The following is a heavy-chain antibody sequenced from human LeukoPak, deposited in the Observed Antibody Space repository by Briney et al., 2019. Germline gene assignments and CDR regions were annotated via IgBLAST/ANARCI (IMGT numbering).Heavy chain of an antibody. J-gene: IGHJ4*02. CDR1: GFTFSSYW. CDR3: ARVKGEWEPSFDY. Sequence: QPGGSLRLSCAASGFTFSSYWMSWVRQAPGKGLEWVANIKQDGSEKYYVDSVKGRFTISRDNSKNTLYLQMNSLRAEDTAVYYCARVKGEWEPSFDYWDQGTLVTVSS. V-gene: IGHV3-7*03. CDR2: IKQDGSEK. D-gene: IGHD1-26*01.